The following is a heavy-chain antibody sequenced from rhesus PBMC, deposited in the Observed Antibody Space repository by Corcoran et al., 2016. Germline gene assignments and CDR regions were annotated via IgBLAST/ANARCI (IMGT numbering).Heavy chain of an antibody. CDR2: AHAASACP. Sequence: EAQLVESGGGLVQPGGSLRLSCSGSGIIFSYYYFYWVGQAPGTGLEWVAAAHAASACPRYPHSGTDRFTLSKYNANHTLFLQRDSLRSDDTAFYYCAKAPCNNYVYFDCWVQGALVTVSS. CDR3: AKAPCNNYVYFDC. V-gene: IGHV3-8*01. CDR1: GIIFSYYY. D-gene: IGHD3-22*01. J-gene: IGHJ4*01.